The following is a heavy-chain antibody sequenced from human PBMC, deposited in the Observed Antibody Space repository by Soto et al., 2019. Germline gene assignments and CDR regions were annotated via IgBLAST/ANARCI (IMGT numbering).Heavy chain of an antibody. J-gene: IGHJ6*02. CDR2: ISYDGSNK. CDR1: GFTFSSSA. D-gene: IGHD6-13*01. Sequence: PGGSLRLSCAASGFTFSSSAMHWVRQAPGKGLEWVAVISYDGSNKYYADSVKGRFTISRDNSKNTLYLQMNSLRAEDTAVYYCARDTGIAAAGYIYYYYGMDAWGQGTTVTVS. V-gene: IGHV3-30-3*01. CDR3: ARDTGIAAAGYIYYYYGMDA.